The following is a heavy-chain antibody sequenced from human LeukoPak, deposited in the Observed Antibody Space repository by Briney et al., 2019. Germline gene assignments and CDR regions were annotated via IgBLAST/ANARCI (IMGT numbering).Heavy chain of an antibody. J-gene: IGHJ4*02. CDR1: GFTFSSYG. Sequence: GGSLRLSCAASGFTFSSYGMHWVRQAPGKGLEWVAFIRYDGSNKYYADSVKGRFTISRDNSKNTLYLQMNSLRAEDTAVYYCAREDRGWYWGFHYWGQGTLVTVSS. CDR3: AREDRGWYWGFHY. CDR2: IRYDGSNK. V-gene: IGHV3-30*02. D-gene: IGHD6-19*01.